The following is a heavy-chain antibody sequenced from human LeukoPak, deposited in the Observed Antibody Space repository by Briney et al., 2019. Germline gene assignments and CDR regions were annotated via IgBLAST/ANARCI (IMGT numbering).Heavy chain of an antibody. CDR2: IKQDGSEK. V-gene: IGHV3-7*01. CDR1: GFIFSNYW. Sequence: PGGSLRPSCAASGFIFSNYWMSWVRQAPGKGLEWVANIKQDGSEKYDVDSVKGRFTISRDNAKNSLYLQMNSLRTEDTAVYYCARGGANFDHWGQGTLVTVSS. CDR3: ARGGANFDH. J-gene: IGHJ4*02. D-gene: IGHD1-26*01.